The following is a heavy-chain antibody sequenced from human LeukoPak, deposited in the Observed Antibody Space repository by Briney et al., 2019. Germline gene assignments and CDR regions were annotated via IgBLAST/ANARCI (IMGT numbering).Heavy chain of an antibody. J-gene: IGHJ6*03. Sequence: ASVKVSCKASGYTFTGYYMHWVRQAPGQGLEWMGWINPNSGGTNYAQKFQGRVTMTRDTSISTAYMELSRLRSDDTAVYYCARGETVVPAADRYYYYYYYMDVWGKGTTVTVSS. D-gene: IGHD2-2*01. V-gene: IGHV1-2*02. CDR1: GYTFTGYY. CDR2: INPNSGGT. CDR3: ARGETVVPAADRYYYYYYYMDV.